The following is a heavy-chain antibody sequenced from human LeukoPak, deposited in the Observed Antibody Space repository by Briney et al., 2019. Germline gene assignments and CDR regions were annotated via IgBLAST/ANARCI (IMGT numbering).Heavy chain of an antibody. V-gene: IGHV1-2*02. CDR1: GYTFTGYY. Sequence: GASVKVSCKASGYTFTGYYMHWVRQAPGQGLEWMGWINPNSGGTNYAQKFQGRVTMTRDTSISTAYMEMSRLKSDDMAVYYCARAQGGYSSDYYYYGMDVWGQGTTVTVSS. D-gene: IGHD5-18*01. J-gene: IGHJ6*02. CDR3: ARAQGGYSSDYYYYGMDV. CDR2: INPNSGGT.